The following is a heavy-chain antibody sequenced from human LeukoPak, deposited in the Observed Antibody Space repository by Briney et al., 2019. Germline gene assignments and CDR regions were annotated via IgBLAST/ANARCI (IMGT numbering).Heavy chain of an antibody. CDR3: ARVLRYFDWDPNWFDP. D-gene: IGHD3-9*01. CDR1: GGSISSGDYY. CDR2: IYYSGST. Sequence: SETLSLTRTVSGGSISSGDYYWSWIRQPPGKGLEWIGYIYYSGSTNYNPSLKSRVTISVDTSKNQFSLKLSSVTAADTAVYYCARVLRYFDWDPNWFDPWGQGTLVTVSS. J-gene: IGHJ5*02. V-gene: IGHV4-61*08.